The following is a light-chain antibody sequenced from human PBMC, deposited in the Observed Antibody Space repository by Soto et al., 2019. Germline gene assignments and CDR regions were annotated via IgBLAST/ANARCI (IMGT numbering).Light chain of an antibody. V-gene: IGLV1-40*01. CDR1: SSNIGAGYD. Sequence: QSVLTQPPSVSGAPGQRVAISCTGSSSNIGAGYDVHWYQQLPGTAPKLLIYGNNNRPSGVPDRFSGSKSGTSASLAITGLQAEDEADYYCQSYDNTLSWVFGTGTKVTVL. CDR2: GNN. J-gene: IGLJ1*01. CDR3: QSYDNTLSWV.